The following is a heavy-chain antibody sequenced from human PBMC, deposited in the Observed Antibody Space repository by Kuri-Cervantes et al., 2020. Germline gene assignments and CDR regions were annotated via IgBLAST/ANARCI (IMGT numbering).Heavy chain of an antibody. CDR2: IYSGGST. D-gene: IGHD3-16*02. Sequence: GGSLRLSCAASGFTFSDYYMSWIRQAPGKGLEWVSVIYSGGSTYYADSVRGRFTISRDNSKNTLYLQMNSLRAEDTAVYYCASFPSYRLGYFQHWGQGTLVTVSS. CDR1: GFTFSDYY. V-gene: IGHV3-53*01. CDR3: ASFPSYRLGYFQH. J-gene: IGHJ1*01.